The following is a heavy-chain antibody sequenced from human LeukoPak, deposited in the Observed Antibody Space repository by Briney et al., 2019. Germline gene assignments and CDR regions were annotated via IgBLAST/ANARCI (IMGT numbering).Heavy chain of an antibody. J-gene: IGHJ4*02. V-gene: IGHV3-53*01. CDR1: GFTVSGNY. D-gene: IGHD6-13*01. CDR2: IFTAGST. CDR3: AGGNSWAGLSY. Sequence: PGGSLRLSCAASGFTVSGNYMSWVRQALEGGLEWVSVIFTAGSTYNADSVKGRFSISRDKSKNTLYLQMNTLRAEDTAVYFCAGGNSWAGLSYWGQGTLLTVSS.